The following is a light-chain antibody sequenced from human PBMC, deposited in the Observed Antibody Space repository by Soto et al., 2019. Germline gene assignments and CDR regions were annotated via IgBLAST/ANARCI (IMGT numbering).Light chain of an antibody. V-gene: IGKV3-15*01. Sequence: EIVMTQSPATLSVSPGERATLSCRASQSDSSNLAWYQQKPGQAPRLLIYRASTRATGIPARFSGSGSVTEFTLTISSLQSEDFAVYYCQQYNNWPFITFGQGTRLEIK. CDR1: QSDSSN. J-gene: IGKJ5*01. CDR2: RAS. CDR3: QQYNNWPFIT.